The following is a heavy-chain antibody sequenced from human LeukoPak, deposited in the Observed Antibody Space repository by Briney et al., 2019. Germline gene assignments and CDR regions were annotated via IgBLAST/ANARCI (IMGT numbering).Heavy chain of an antibody. V-gene: IGHV1-18*01. D-gene: IGHD3-10*01. CDR1: GYTFTSYA. J-gene: IGHJ4*02. CDR3: ARAPRITMVRGVIISPYYFDY. Sequence: GASVKVSCKASGYTFTSYAMHWVRQAPGQRLEWMGWISAYNGNTNYAQKLQGRVTMTTDTSTSTAYMELRSLRSDDTAVYYCARAPRITMVRGVIISPYYFDYWGQGTLVTVSS. CDR2: ISAYNGNT.